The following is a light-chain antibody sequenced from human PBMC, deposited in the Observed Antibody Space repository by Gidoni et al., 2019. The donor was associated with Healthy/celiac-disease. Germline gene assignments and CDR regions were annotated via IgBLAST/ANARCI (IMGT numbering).Light chain of an antibody. J-gene: IGKJ2*01. V-gene: IGKV3-15*01. CDR2: GAS. CDR3: QQYNNWPMYT. Sequence: SQSVSSNLAWYQQKPGQAPRLLIYGASTRATGIPARFSGSGSGTEFTLTISSLQSEDFAVYYCQQYNNWPMYTFGQGTKLEIK. CDR1: QSVSSN.